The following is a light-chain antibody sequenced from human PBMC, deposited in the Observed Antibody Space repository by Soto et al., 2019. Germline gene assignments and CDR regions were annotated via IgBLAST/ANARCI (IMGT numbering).Light chain of an antibody. J-gene: IGLJ1*01. Sequence: QSALTQPASVSGSPGQSMTISCTGTSSDVGHYNFVSWYQQHPGKAPKLLIYDVSDRPSGVSNRFSGPKSGNTASLTISGLQAEDEADYYCSSYTSSSTYVFGTGTKLTVL. CDR2: DVS. V-gene: IGLV2-14*01. CDR1: SSDVGHYNF. CDR3: SSYTSSSTYV.